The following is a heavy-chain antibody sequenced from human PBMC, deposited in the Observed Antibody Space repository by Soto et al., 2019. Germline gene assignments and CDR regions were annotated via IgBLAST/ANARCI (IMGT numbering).Heavy chain of an antibody. V-gene: IGHV3-21*01. CDR3: ARDRSADRFVQYFQH. CDR1: GFTFSDYA. D-gene: IGHD6-19*01. J-gene: IGHJ1*01. Sequence: EVQLLESGGGLVQPGGSLRLSCTGAGFTFSDYAMSWVRQAPGKGLEWVASISSGSDSIFYADSVKGRFTVSRDNAKNSLFLQMNNLRGEDTAVYFCARDRSADRFVQYFQHWGQGTQVTVSS. CDR2: ISSGSDSI.